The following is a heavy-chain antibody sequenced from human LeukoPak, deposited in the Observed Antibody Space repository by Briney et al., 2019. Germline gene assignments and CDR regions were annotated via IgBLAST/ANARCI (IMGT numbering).Heavy chain of an antibody. D-gene: IGHD6-13*01. Sequence: PGGSLRLSCAASGFTFSSYGMHWVRQAPGKGLEWVAVIWYDGSNKYYADSVKGRFTISRDNSKNMLYLQMNSLRAEDTAVYYCARVPDSSSCDYWGQGTLVTVSS. J-gene: IGHJ4*02. CDR2: IWYDGSNK. V-gene: IGHV3-33*08. CDR3: ARVPDSSSCDY. CDR1: GFTFSSYG.